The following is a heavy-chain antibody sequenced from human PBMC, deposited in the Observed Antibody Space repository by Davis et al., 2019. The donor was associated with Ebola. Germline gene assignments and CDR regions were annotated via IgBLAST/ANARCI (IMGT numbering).Heavy chain of an antibody. CDR3: ATDRLPRTVTNPTY. V-gene: IGHV3-21*01. D-gene: IGHD4-17*01. CDR2: ISSSGRPI. Sequence: GESLKISCAASGFYFFHYNMNWVRQAPGRGLEWVSFISSSGRPIYYAESVKGRFTTSRDNSNNTVYLQMNSLRPEDTALYYCATDRLPRTVTNPTYWGQGTLVTVSS. CDR1: GFYFFHYN. J-gene: IGHJ4*02.